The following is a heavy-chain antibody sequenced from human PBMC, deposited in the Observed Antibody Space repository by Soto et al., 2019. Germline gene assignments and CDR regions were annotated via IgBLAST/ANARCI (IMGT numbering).Heavy chain of an antibody. CDR1: FISVSDFH. CDR3: ARDSHYDLLTGYLGLDY. CDR2: IYNSGST. V-gene: IGHV4-4*09. Sequence: SETLSLTCSVSFISVSDFHWGWIRHSPGKGLEWIGYIYNSGSTNYNPSLKSRVTISVDTSKNQFSLKLSSVTAADTAMYFCARDSHYDLLTGYLGLDYWSQGNKVTVSS. J-gene: IGHJ4*02. D-gene: IGHD3-9*01.